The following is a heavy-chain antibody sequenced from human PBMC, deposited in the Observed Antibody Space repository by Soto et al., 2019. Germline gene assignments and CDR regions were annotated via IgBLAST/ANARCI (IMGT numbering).Heavy chain of an antibody. J-gene: IGHJ4*02. Sequence: SETLSLTXAVYGGSFSDYYWSWIRQPPGKGLEWIGEINHSGSTNYNPSLKSRVTISVDTSKNQFSLKLSSVTAADTAVYYCARGGGYDSFDYWGQGVLVPVSS. CDR3: ARGGGYDSFDY. CDR2: INHSGST. CDR1: GGSFSDYY. D-gene: IGHD5-12*01. V-gene: IGHV4-34*01.